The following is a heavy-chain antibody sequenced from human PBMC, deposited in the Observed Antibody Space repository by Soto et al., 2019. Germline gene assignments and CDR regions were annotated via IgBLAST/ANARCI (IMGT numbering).Heavy chain of an antibody. CDR1: GFTFDDYA. CDR3: AKAGKMATNAYYYRMDV. V-gene: IGHV3-9*01. Sequence: GGSLRLSCAASGFTFDDYAMHWVRQAPGKGLEWVSGISWNSGSIGYADSVKGRFTISRDNAKNSLYLQMNSLRAEDTALYYCAKAGKMATNAYYYRMDVWGQGTTVTVSS. D-gene: IGHD5-12*01. J-gene: IGHJ6*02. CDR2: ISWNSGSI.